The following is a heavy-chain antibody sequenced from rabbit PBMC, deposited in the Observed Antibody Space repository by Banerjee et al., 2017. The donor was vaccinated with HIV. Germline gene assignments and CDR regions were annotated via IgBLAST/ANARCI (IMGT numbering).Heavy chain of an antibody. Sequence: QEQLEESGGDLVKPEGSLTLTCTASGFDLSGAYYMCWVRQAPGKGLEWIACINTGSGGNTYYASWAKGRFTISSDNAQNTVDLQMNSLTAADTATYFCARVWELWGQGTLVTVS. CDR2: INTGSGGNT. CDR1: GFDLSGAYY. V-gene: IGHV1S45*01. D-gene: IGHD4-2*01. CDR3: ARVWEL. J-gene: IGHJ4*01.